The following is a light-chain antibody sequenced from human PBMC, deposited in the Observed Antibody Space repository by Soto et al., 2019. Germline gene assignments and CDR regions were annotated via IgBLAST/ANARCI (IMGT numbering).Light chain of an antibody. CDR3: QQYNNWPPLT. CDR1: QSVSGN. J-gene: IGKJ4*01. CDR2: GAS. V-gene: IGKV3-15*01. Sequence: EIVMTQSPATLSVSPGERATLSCRASQSVSGNLAWYQQRPGQAPRLLIYGASTRATGIPARFSGSGSGTEFTLTISSLQSEDFAVYYWQQYNNWPPLTFGGGTKVEIK.